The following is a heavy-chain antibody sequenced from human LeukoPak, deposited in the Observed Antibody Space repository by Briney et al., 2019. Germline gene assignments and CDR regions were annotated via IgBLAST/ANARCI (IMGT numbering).Heavy chain of an antibody. CDR1: GFTFSAYS. D-gene: IGHD4-11*01. V-gene: IGHV3-48*01. CDR3: ARGQAYSFDY. CDR2: IGSSSSPI. Sequence: PGGSLRLSCAASGFTFSAYSMNWVRQAPEKGLEWVSYIGSSSSPIYYADSVKGRFTISRDNAKNPLYLQMDSLRAEDTAVYYCARGQAYSFDYWGQGTLVTVSS. J-gene: IGHJ4*02.